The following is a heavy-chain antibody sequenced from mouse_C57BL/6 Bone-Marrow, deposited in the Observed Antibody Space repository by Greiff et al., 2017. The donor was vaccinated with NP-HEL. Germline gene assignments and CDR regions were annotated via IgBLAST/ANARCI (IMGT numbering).Heavy chain of an antibody. J-gene: IGHJ3*01. V-gene: IGHV1-42*01. CDR1: GYSFTGYY. D-gene: IGHD1-1*01. CDR3: ARSGNYGSNWFAY. CDR2: INPSTGGT. Sequence: DVKLQESGPELVKPGASVKISCKASGYSFTGYYMNWVKQSPEKSLEWIGEINPSTGGTTYNQKFKAKATLTVDKSSSTAYMQLKSLTSEDSAVYYCARSGNYGSNWFAYWGQGTLVTVSA.